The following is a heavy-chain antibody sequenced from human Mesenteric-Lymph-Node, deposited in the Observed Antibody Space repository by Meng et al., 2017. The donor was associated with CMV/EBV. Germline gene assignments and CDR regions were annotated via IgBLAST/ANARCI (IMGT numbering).Heavy chain of an antibody. D-gene: IGHD3-9*01. CDR1: GYTFTSYG. CDR2: ISAYNGNT. J-gene: IGHJ4*02. V-gene: IGHV1-18*01. Sequence: ASVKVSCKASGYTFTSYGISWVRQAPGQGLEWMGWISAYNGNTNYAQKLQGRVTMTTDTSTSTAYMEVRKLRSDDTAVYYCARIASRDILTGYEPSGLAGDYWGQGSLVTVSS. CDR3: ARIASRDILTGYEPSGLAGDY.